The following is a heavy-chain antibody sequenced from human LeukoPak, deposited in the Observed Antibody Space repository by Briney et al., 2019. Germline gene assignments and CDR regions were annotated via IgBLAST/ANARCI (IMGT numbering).Heavy chain of an antibody. CDR2: IRSKADSYAT. Sequence: GGSLRLSCAASGFTFSGSAMHWVRQASGKGLEWVGRIRSKADSYATAYAPSVKGRFTISRDDSKNTASLQMNSLRAEDTAVYYCAKTYSTGLDPWGQGTLVTVSS. CDR1: GFTFSGSA. CDR3: AKTYSTGLDP. V-gene: IGHV3-73*01. J-gene: IGHJ5*02. D-gene: IGHD1-26*01.